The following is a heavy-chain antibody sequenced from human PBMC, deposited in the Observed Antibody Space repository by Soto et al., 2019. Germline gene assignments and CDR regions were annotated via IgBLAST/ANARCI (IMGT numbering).Heavy chain of an antibody. Sequence: GGSLRLSCEASGFTFSSYAMSWVRQAPGKGLEWVSAISGSGHSTYYADSVKGRFTISRDNSKSTLYMQMNSLRAEDTAVFYCAKHPYQYYDILTGHLASEPGYMDVWGKGTTVTVSS. CDR2: ISGSGHST. CDR1: GFTFSSYA. D-gene: IGHD3-9*01. J-gene: IGHJ6*03. V-gene: IGHV3-23*01. CDR3: AKHPYQYYDILTGHLASEPGYMDV.